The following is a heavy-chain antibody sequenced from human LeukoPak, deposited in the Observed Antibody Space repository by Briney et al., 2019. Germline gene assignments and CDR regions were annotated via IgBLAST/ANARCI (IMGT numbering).Heavy chain of an antibody. D-gene: IGHD2-21*01. CDR2: IIPKFNVA. J-gene: IGHJ3*01. CDR1: GDNFSTYV. V-gene: IGHV1-69*04. CDR3: TREGVYSPDPSSYHRRPFDL. Sequence: SVKVSCKTTGDNFSTYVITWVRQAPGLGLEWMGRIIPKFNVANSAQKFKDRVTITADKSTHTAHMELSSLTSDDTAVYYCTREGVYSPDPSSYHRRPFDLWGKGTVVIVSS.